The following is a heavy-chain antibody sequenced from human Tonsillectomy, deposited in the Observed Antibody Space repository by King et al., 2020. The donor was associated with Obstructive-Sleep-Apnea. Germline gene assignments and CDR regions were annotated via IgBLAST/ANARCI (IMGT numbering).Heavy chain of an antibody. D-gene: IGHD3-22*01. CDR2: ITGSGGTT. CDR3: ARVGLVVLTPEAH. J-gene: IGHJ4*02. Sequence: VQLVESGGGLVQPGGSLRLSCAASGFTFNNYAMTWVRQAPGKGLEWVSVITGSGGTTYYADSVKGRFTISRANSKNTLYLHMNSLRAEDTAVYYCARVGLVVLTPEAHWGQGTLVTVSS. CDR1: GFTFNNYA. V-gene: IGHV3-23*04.